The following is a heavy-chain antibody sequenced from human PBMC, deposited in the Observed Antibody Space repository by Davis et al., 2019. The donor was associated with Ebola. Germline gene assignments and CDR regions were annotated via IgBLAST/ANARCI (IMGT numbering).Heavy chain of an antibody. CDR2: ISHSTNTK. D-gene: IGHD3-16*01. CDR1: GFTFSNAW. V-gene: IGHV3-48*04. CDR3: ARALGGEDD. J-gene: IGHJ4*02. Sequence: GESLKISCAASGFTFSNAWMSWVRQAPGKGLEWVSYISHSTNTKFYSDSVKGRFTVSRDNAKNSLYLQMNSLRAEDTAVYYCARALGGEDDWGQGTLVTVSS.